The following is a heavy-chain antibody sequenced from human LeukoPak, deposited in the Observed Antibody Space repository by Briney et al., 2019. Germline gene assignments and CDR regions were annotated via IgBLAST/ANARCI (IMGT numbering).Heavy chain of an antibody. CDR1: GFTFSSYA. D-gene: IGHD2-2*01. J-gene: IGHJ4*02. Sequence: GGSLRLSCAASGFTFSSYAMHWVRQAPGKGLEWVAVISYDGSNKYYADSAKGRFTISRDNSKNTLYLQMNSLRAEDTAVYYCARAGTYCSSTSCSTFDYWGQGTLVTVSS. CDR3: ARAGTYCSSTSCSTFDY. CDR2: ISYDGSNK. V-gene: IGHV3-30-3*01.